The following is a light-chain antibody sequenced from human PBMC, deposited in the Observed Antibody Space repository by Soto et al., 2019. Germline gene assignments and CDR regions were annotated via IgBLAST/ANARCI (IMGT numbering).Light chain of an antibody. Sequence: LTQPASVSGSPGQSITISCTGTSSDVGSYNLVSWYQQHPGKAPKLMIYEGSKRPSGVSNRFSGSKSGNTASLTISGLQAEDEADYYCCSYAGSSTFHYVFGTGTKVTVL. V-gene: IGLV2-23*01. CDR3: CSYAGSSTFHYV. J-gene: IGLJ1*01. CDR1: SSDVGSYNL. CDR2: EGS.